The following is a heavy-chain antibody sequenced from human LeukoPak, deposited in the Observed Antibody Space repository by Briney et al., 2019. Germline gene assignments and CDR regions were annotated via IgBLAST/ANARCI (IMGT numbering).Heavy chain of an antibody. J-gene: IGHJ4*02. CDR2: IYYSGST. CDR3: ARRYGDYVVHFFDY. D-gene: IGHD4-17*01. V-gene: IGHV4-38-2*02. Sequence: PSETLSLTCTVSGYSISSGYYWGWIRQPPGKGLEWIGSIYYSGSTYYNPSLKSRVTISVDTSKNQFSLKLSSVTAADTAVYYCARRYGDYVVHFFDYWGQGTLVTVSS. CDR1: GYSISSGYY.